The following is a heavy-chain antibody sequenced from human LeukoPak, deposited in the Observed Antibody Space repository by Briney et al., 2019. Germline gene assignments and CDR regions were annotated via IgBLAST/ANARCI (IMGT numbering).Heavy chain of an antibody. J-gene: IGHJ4*02. CDR1: GFTFSSYG. D-gene: IGHD4-23*01. CDR3: AKDHTTVVTPYYFDY. CDR2: IRYDGSNK. V-gene: IGHV3-30*02. Sequence: GGSLRLSCAASGFTFSSYGMHWVRQAPGKGLEWVAFIRYDGSNKYYADSVKGRFTISRDNSKNTLYLQMNSLRAEDTAVYYCAKDHTTVVTPYYFDYWGQGTLVTVSS.